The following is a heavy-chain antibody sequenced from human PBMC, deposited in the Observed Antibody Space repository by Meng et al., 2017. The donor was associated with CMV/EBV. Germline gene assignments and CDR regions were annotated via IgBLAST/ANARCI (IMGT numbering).Heavy chain of an antibody. CDR2: ISNSGSAK. J-gene: IGHJ4*02. Sequence: GESLKISCAASGFTLSSYTMNWVRQAPGKGLEWVSYISNSGSAKYYADSLRGRFTISRDNAKNSLYLRMNSLRADDTTVYYCARSLFDSNDPFDYWGQGTVVTVSS. V-gene: IGHV3-48*04. CDR1: GFTLSSYT. D-gene: IGHD3-22*01. CDR3: ARSLFDSNDPFDY.